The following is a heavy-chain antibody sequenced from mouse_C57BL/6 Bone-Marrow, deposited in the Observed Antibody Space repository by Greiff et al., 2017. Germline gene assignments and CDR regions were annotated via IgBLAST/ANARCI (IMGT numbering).Heavy chain of an antibody. CDR1: GYTFTSYW. V-gene: IGHV1-50*01. CDR2: IDPSDSYT. Sequence: VKLQQPGAELVKPGASVKLSCKASGYTFTSYWMQWVKQRPGQGLEWIGEIDPSDSYTNYNQKFKGKATLTVDTSSSTAYMQLSSLTSEDSAVYYCARDYGGAMDYWGQGTSVTVSS. CDR3: ARDYGGAMDY. D-gene: IGHD1-1*02. J-gene: IGHJ4*01.